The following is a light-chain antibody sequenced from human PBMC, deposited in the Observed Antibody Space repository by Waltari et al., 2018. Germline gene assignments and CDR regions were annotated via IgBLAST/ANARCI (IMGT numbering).Light chain of an antibody. J-gene: IGKJ4*01. CDR3: QQYDNLLT. CDR2: DAS. CDR1: QDIRNY. V-gene: IGKV1-33*01. Sequence: DVQMTPSPSPLAASVGDRVTISCQASQDIRNYLNWYQQKPGKAPKLLIYDASNLETGVPSRFSGSGSGTDFTFTISSLQPEDIATYYCQQYDNLLTFGGGTKVEIK.